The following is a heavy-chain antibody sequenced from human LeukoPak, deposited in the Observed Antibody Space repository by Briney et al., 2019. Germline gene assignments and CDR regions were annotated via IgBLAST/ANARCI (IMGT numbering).Heavy chain of an antibody. Sequence: PGGSLRLSCAASGFTFSSYAMSWVRQAPGKGLEWVGRIKSKTDGGTTDYAAPVKGRFTISRDDSKNTLYLQMNSLKTEDTAVYYCTIRVVTWADYFDYWGQGTLVTVSS. J-gene: IGHJ4*02. CDR1: GFTFSSYA. V-gene: IGHV3-15*01. D-gene: IGHD4-23*01. CDR2: IKSKTDGGTT. CDR3: TIRVVTWADYFDY.